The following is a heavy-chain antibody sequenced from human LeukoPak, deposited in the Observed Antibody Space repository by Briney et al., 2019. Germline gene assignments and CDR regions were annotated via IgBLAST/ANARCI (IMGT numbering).Heavy chain of an antibody. V-gene: IGHV4-34*01. CDR3: TLGYCSDTNCLDY. Sequence: SETLSLTCAVSGGSFSGYYWSWIRQPPGKGLEWIGEVNHSGTTKYNPSLKSRVIISVDASKNQFSLGLSSVTAADTAMYYCTLGYCSDTNCLDYWGQGSLVTVSS. CDR1: GGSFSGYY. J-gene: IGHJ4*02. D-gene: IGHD2-2*01. CDR2: VNHSGTT.